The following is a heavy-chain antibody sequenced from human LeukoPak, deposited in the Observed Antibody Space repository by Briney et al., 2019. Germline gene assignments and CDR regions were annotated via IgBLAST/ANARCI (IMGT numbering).Heavy chain of an antibody. J-gene: IGHJ3*02. CDR2: ISSSSSTI. V-gene: IGHV3-48*01. CDR3: ARVRWEVDYGDHMGAFDI. CDR1: GFTFSSYS. D-gene: IGHD4-17*01. Sequence: GGSLRLSCAASGFTFSSYSMNWVRQAPGKGLEWVSYISSSSSTIYYADSVKGRFTISRDNSKNTLYLQMNSLRAEDTAVYYCARVRWEVDYGDHMGAFDIWGQGTMVTVSS.